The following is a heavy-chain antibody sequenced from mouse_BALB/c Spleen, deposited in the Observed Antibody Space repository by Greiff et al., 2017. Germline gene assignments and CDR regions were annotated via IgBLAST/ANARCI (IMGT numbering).Heavy chain of an antibody. J-gene: IGHJ4*01. D-gene: IGHD2-14*01. Sequence: DVQLVESGGGLVQPGGSLRLSCATSGFTFTDYYMSWVRQPPGKALEWLGFIRNKANGYTTEYSASVKGRFTISRDNSQSILYLQMNTLRAEDSATYYCARDITYYRYGYAMDYWGQGTSVTVSS. CDR1: GFTFTDYY. V-gene: IGHV7-3*02. CDR2: IRNKANGYTT. CDR3: ARDITYYRYGYAMDY.